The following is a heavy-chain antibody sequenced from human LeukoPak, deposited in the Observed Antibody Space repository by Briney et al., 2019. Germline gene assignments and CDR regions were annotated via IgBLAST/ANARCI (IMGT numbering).Heavy chain of an antibody. Sequence: PGGSLRLSCAASGLTFDDYAMHWVRQAPGKGLERVSGISWNSGSIGYADSVKGRFTISRDNSKNTLYLQMNSLRAEDTAVYYCAKCVILTGRYMDVWGKGTTVTISS. D-gene: IGHD3-9*01. CDR3: AKCVILTGRYMDV. CDR1: GLTFDDYA. CDR2: ISWNSGSI. V-gene: IGHV3-9*01. J-gene: IGHJ6*03.